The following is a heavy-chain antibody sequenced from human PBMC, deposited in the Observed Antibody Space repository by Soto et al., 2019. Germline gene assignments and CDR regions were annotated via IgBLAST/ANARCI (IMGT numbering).Heavy chain of an antibody. CDR2: ISGSGGST. J-gene: IGHJ3*02. CDR3: AKAGDGGSGWAPGPFDI. V-gene: IGHV3-23*01. CDR1: GFTFSSYA. Sequence: EVQLLESGGGLIQPGESLRLSCAASGFTFSSYAMSWVRQAPGKGLEWVSAISGSGGSTYYADSVKGRFTISRDNSKNTLYLQMTSLGAEDTAVYYCAKAGDGGSGWAPGPFDIWGQGTMVTVSS. D-gene: IGHD6-19*01.